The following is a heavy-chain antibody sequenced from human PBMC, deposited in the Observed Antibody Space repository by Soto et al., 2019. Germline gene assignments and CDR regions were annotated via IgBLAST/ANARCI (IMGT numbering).Heavy chain of an antibody. V-gene: IGHV1-2*04. CDR2: INPNSGGT. Sequence: ASVKVSCKASGYTFTGYYMHWVRQAPGQGLEWMGWINPNSGGTNYAQKFQGWVTMTRDTSSSTAYMELSRLRSDDTAVYYCARGYSSSWYSEGYYFDFWGQGTLVTVVS. J-gene: IGHJ4*02. D-gene: IGHD6-13*01. CDR1: GYTFTGYY. CDR3: ARGYSSSWYSEGYYFDF.